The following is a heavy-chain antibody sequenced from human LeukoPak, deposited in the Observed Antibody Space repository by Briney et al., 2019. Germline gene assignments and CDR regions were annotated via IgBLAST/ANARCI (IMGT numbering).Heavy chain of an antibody. CDR2: IYSGGST. J-gene: IGHJ4*02. D-gene: IGHD7-27*01. CDR1: GFTVSSNY. CDR3: ARDQSPKWGSGERYFDF. Sequence: PGGSLRLSCAASGFTVSSNYMSWVRQAPGKGLDWVSGIYSGGSTYYADSVKGRFTISRDNAKNTLYLQMNNLRAEDTAVYYCARDQSPKWGSGERYFDFWGQGTLVTVSS. V-gene: IGHV3-66*01.